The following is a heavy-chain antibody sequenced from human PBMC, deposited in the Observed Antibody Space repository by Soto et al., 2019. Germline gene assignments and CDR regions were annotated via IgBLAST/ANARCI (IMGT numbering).Heavy chain of an antibody. V-gene: IGHV3-33*01. J-gene: IGHJ4*02. Sequence: PGGSLRLSCAASGFTFSSYGMHWVRQAPGKGLEWVAVIWYDGSNKYYADSVKGRFTISRDNSKNTLYLQMNSLRAEDTAVYYCARTSGPSWGYFDYWGQGTLVTVSS. CDR1: GFTFSSYG. CDR3: ARTSGPSWGYFDY. D-gene: IGHD2-2*01. CDR2: IWYDGSNK.